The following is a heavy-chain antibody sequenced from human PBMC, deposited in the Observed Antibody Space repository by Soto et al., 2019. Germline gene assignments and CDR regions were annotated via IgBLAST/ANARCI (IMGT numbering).Heavy chain of an antibody. CDR1: GFTVSSNY. CDR2: IYSGGST. J-gene: IGHJ4*02. CDR3: ARGKDDFWSGYYLSPPSTFDY. Sequence: SLRLSCAASGFTVSSNYMSWVRQAPGKGLEWVSVIYSGGSTYYADSVKGRFTISRDNSKNTLYLQMNSLRAEDTAVYYCARGKDDFWSGYYLSPPSTFDYWGQGTLVTVSS. V-gene: IGHV3-66*01. D-gene: IGHD3-3*01.